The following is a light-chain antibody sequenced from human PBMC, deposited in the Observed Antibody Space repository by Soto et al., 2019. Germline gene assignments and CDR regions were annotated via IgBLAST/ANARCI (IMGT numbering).Light chain of an antibody. CDR2: STN. V-gene: IGLV8-61*01. CDR1: SGSVSTNYY. J-gene: IGLJ2*01. Sequence: QAVVTQEPSFSVSPGGTVTLTCGLSSGSVSTNYYPSWYQQTPGQAPRTLIYSTNRRSSGVPDRFSGSILGNKAALTITGAQADDESDYYCVLYMGLGISVFGGGTKLTVL. CDR3: VLYMGLGISV.